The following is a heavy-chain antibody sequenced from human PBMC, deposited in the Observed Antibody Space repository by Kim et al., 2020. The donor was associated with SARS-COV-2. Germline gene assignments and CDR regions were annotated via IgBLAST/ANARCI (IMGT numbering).Heavy chain of an antibody. CDR3: ARDYYDSSGYSTYGMDV. D-gene: IGHD3-22*01. Sequence: NGRFTISRNNSKNTLYLQMNRLRAEDTAVYYCARDYYDSSGYSTYGMDVWGQGTTVTVSS. V-gene: IGHV3-30*01. J-gene: IGHJ6*02.